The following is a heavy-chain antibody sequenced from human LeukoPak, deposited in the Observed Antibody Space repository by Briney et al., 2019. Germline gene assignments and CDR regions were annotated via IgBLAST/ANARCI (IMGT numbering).Heavy chain of an antibody. J-gene: IGHJ5*02. CDR2: IGGNDGRT. D-gene: IGHD1-1*01. Sequence: SGGSLRLSCAASGFIFSSYAMSWVRQAPGKGLEWASAIGGNDGRTYYADSVKGRFTISRDNSKNTVYLQMNYLRAEDTAVYYCAKEDWNDGNGWFDPWGQGTLVTVSS. V-gene: IGHV3-23*01. CDR1: GFIFSSYA. CDR3: AKEDWNDGNGWFDP.